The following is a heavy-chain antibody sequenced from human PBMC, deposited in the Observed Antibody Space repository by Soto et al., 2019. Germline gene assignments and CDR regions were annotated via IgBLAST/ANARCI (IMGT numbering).Heavy chain of an antibody. V-gene: IGHV1-18*01. CDR1: GYTFTSYG. J-gene: IGHJ5*02. D-gene: IGHD6-13*01. CDR3: ARVGVLFIAAAGSWFDP. Sequence: VKVSCKASGYTFTSYGISWVRQAPGQGLEWMGWISAYNGNTNYAQKLQGRVTMTTDTSTSTAYMELRSLRSDDTAVYYCARVGVLFIAAAGSWFDPWGQGTLVTVSS. CDR2: ISAYNGNT.